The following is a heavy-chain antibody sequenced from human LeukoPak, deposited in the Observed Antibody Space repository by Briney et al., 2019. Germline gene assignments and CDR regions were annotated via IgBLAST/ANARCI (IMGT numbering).Heavy chain of an antibody. D-gene: IGHD6-13*01. Sequence: ASVKVSCKASGYTFTSYAMHWVRQAPGQRLEWMGWINAGNGNTKYSQKFQGRVTITRDTSASTAYMELSSLRSEDTAVYYCARGFVCSSSWYGPPFDYWGQGTLVTVSS. CDR1: GYTFTSYA. CDR2: INAGNGNT. CDR3: ARGFVCSSSWYGPPFDY. J-gene: IGHJ4*02. V-gene: IGHV1-3*01.